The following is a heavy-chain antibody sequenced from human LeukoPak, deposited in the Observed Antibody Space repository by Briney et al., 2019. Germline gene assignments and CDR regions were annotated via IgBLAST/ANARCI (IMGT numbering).Heavy chain of an antibody. V-gene: IGHV4-39*01. D-gene: IGHD3-10*01. CDR3: AKHYMGSSYNHGLDC. Sequence: SETLSLTCTVSGGSISSDNYYWGWIRQPPGKGLEWIGSIYYSGTTYYNPSLKSRATISVDTSKNQFSLKLSSVTAADTALYYCAKHYMGSSYNHGLDCWGQGTLVSVSS. J-gene: IGHJ4*02. CDR2: IYYSGTT. CDR1: GGSISSDNYY.